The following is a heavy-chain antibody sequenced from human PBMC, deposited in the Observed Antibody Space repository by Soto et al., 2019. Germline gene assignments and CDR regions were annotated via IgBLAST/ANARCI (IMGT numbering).Heavy chain of an antibody. V-gene: IGHV3-23*01. CDR2: IGGSGGST. D-gene: IGHD6-19*01. J-gene: IGHJ4*02. CDR3: AKDGYTSGLNTFDC. CDR1: GFSFNNYA. Sequence: EVQLWESGGGLVQPGGSLRLSCAASGFSFNNYAMSWVRQAPGKGLEWVSGIGGSGGSTFYADSVRGRFTISRENPKNTLYLQTNSLRAEDTAVYYCAKDGYTSGLNTFDCWGQGTLVTVSS.